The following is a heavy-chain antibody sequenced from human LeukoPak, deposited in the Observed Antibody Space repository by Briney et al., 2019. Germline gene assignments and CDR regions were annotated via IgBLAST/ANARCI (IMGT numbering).Heavy chain of an antibody. D-gene: IGHD6-13*01. V-gene: IGHV1-2*02. CDR2: INPNSGGT. CDR3: ARTGDSSSWYEGPPDF. J-gene: IGHJ4*02. CDR1: GYTFTGYY. Sequence: ASVKVSCKASGYTFTGYYMHWVRQAPGQGLEWMGWINPNSGGTNYAQKFQGRVTMTRDTSISTAYMELSRLRSDDTAVYYCARTGDSSSWYEGPPDFWGQGTLVTVSS.